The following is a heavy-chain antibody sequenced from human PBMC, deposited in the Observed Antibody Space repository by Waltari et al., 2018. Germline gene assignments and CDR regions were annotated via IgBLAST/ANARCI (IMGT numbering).Heavy chain of an antibody. J-gene: IGHJ6*02. V-gene: IGHV4-39*07. D-gene: IGHD4-17*01. CDR1: GGSISSSSYY. Sequence: QLQLQESGPGLVKPSETLSLTCTVSGGSISSSSYYWGWIRQPPGKGLEWIGSIYYSGSTYYNPSLKSRVTISVDTSKNQFSLKLSSVTAADTAVYYCRGTTVTGTYYYYGMDVWGQGTTVTVSS. CDR2: IYYSGST. CDR3: RGTTVTGTYYYYGMDV.